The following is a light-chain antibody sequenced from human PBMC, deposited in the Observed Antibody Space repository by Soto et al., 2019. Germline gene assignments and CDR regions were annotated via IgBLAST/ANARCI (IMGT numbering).Light chain of an antibody. V-gene: IGKV3-20*01. J-gene: IGKJ1*01. CDR1: QSVSSSY. CDR2: GAS. Sequence: LLTQSPGTLSLSPGERATLSCRASQSVSSSYLAWYQQKPGQAPRLLIYGASSRATGIPDRLSGSGSGTDFTLTISRLEPEDFAVYFCQLYGSSMWTFGQATKVDIX. CDR3: QLYGSSMWT.